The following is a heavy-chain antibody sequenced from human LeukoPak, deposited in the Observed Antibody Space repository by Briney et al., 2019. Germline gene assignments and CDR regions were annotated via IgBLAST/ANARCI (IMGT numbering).Heavy chain of an antibody. CDR2: IKQDGSEK. D-gene: IGHD3-10*01. CDR1: GFTFSSYW. V-gene: IGHV3-7*01. J-gene: IGHJ4*02. CDR3: AKPLRTMVRGGGFDY. Sequence: GGSLRLSCAASGFTFSSYWMIWVRQAPGKGLEWVANIKQDGSEKYYVDSVKGRFTISRDNSKNTLYLQMNSLRAEDTAVYYCAKPLRTMVRGGGFDYWGQGTLVTVSS.